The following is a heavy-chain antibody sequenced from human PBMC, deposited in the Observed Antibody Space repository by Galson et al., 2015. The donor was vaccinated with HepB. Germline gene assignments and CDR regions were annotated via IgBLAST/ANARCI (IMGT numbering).Heavy chain of an antibody. CDR3: ARWKYYYYDMDV. J-gene: IGHJ6*04. CDR1: GFTFSSYD. Sequence: SLKLSCKASGFTFSSYDINWVRQATGQGLEWMGWMNPNSGNTGYAQKFQGRVTMTRNTSISTAYLEMNSLRSEDTAVYYCARWKYYYYDMDVWGKGTTVTVSS. D-gene: IGHD1-1*01. CDR2: MNPNSGNT. V-gene: IGHV1-8*02.